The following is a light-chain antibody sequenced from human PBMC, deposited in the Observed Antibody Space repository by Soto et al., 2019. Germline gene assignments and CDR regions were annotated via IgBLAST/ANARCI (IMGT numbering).Light chain of an antibody. V-gene: IGKV3-15*01. CDR2: RAS. CDR1: HYVYSN. CDR3: QQYHNLWT. Sequence: IVLTQSPGALSLSPGERATLSCTASHYVYSNVAWFQQRPGQAPRLLIYRASTRATGTQARFSGSGSGTEFTLTITSLQSEDFALYYCQQYHNLWTCGQGTKVDIK. J-gene: IGKJ1*01.